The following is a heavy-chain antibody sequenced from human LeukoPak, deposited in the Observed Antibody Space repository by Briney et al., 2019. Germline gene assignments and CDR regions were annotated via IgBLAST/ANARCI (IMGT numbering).Heavy chain of an antibody. CDR3: ARLYDFLETLDY. Sequence: ASVKVSCKASGGTLSSYAISWVRQAPGQGLEWMGRIIPILGIANYAQKFQGRVTITADKSTSTAYMELSSLRSEDTAVYYCARLYDFLETLDYWGQGTLVTVSS. D-gene: IGHD3-3*01. J-gene: IGHJ4*02. CDR2: IIPILGIA. V-gene: IGHV1-69*04. CDR1: GGTLSSYA.